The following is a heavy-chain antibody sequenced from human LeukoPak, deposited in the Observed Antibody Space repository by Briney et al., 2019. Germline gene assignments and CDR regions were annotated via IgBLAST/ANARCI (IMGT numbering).Heavy chain of an antibody. CDR1: GFTFSIYS. CDR3: ARRSEFGVLYYMDV. CDR2: SSGSSGSI. Sequence: GGSLRLSCAPSGFTFSIYSMNWVRQAPEKGLEWGSYSSGSSGSIYCADSVKGRFTNSRDNAKNSLYLQMNSLRAEDTAGYFCARRSEFGVLYYMDVWGKGATVTVCS. V-gene: IGHV3-48*01. D-gene: IGHD3-16*01. J-gene: IGHJ6*03.